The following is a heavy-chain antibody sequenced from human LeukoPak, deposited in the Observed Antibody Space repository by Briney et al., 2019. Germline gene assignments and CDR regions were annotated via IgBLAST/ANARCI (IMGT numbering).Heavy chain of an antibody. CDR2: IYYSGST. Sequence: SETLSLTCTVSGGSISSSSYYWGWIRQPPGKGLEWIGSIYYSGSTYYNPSLKSRVTISVDTSKNQFSLKLSSVTAADTAVYYCARDERFGEGGDYWGQGTLVTVSS. CDR1: GGSISSSSYY. CDR3: ARDERFGEGGDY. J-gene: IGHJ4*02. D-gene: IGHD3-10*01. V-gene: IGHV4-39*02.